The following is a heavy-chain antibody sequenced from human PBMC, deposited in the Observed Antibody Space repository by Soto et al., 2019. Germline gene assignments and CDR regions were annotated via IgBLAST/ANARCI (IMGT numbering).Heavy chain of an antibody. CDR3: ARVVRTNWFDP. CDR2: IYYSGST. J-gene: IGHJ5*02. Sequence: SETLSLTCTVSGGSISSYYWGWIRQPPGKGLEWIGSIYYSGSTYYNPSLKSRVTISVDTSKNQFSLKLSSVTAADTAVYYCARVVRTNWFDPWGQGTLVTVSS. CDR1: GGSISSYY. V-gene: IGHV4-39*01. D-gene: IGHD3-22*01.